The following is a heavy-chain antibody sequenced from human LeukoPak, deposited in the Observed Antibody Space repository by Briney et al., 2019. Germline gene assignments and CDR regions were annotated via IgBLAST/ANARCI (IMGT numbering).Heavy chain of an antibody. V-gene: IGHV1-2*02. D-gene: IGHD4-17*01. CDR1: GYTFTGYY. CDR2: INPNSGGT. CDR3: AGGPLNYGDYPYADY. Sequence: ASVKVSCKASGYTFTGYYMHWVRQAPGQGLEWMGWINPNSGGTNYAQKFQGRVTMTRDTSISTAYMELSRLRSDDTAVYYCAGGPLNYGDYPYADYWGQGTLVTVSS. J-gene: IGHJ4*02.